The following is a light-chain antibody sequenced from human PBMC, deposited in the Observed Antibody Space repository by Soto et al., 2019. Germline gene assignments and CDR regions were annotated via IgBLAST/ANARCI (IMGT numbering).Light chain of an antibody. J-gene: IGKJ1*01. V-gene: IGKV1-5*03. CDR1: QSISSW. CDR2: KAS. Sequence: DIQMTQSPSTLSASVGDRVTITCRASQSISSWLAWYQQKPGKAPKLLIYKASSVESGVPSRFSGSGSGTEFTLTISSLQPDDFATYYFQQYNSYPCTFGQGTKVEIK. CDR3: QQYNSYPCT.